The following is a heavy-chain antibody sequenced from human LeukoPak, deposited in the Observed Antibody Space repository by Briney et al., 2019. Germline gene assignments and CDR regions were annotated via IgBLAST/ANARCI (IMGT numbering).Heavy chain of an antibody. CDR3: ARDRYYYDSSARYFDY. D-gene: IGHD3-22*01. CDR1: GGSISSSSYY. Sequence: SETLSLTCTVSGGSISSSSYYWGWIRQPPGKGLEWIGGIYYSGSTYYNPSLKSRVTISVDTSKNQFSLKLSSVTAADTAVYYCARDRYYYDSSARYFDYWGQGTLVTVSS. V-gene: IGHV4-39*07. CDR2: IYYSGST. J-gene: IGHJ4*02.